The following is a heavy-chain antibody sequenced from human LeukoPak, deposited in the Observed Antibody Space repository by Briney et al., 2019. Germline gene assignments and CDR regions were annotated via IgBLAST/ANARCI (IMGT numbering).Heavy chain of an antibody. V-gene: IGHV4-59*12. CDR3: ARESGPFLAARPDY. J-gene: IGHJ4*02. CDR1: GGSISSYY. D-gene: IGHD6-6*01. CDR2: IYHSGST. Sequence: SETLSLTCTVSGGSISSYYWRWIRHPPGGGREWFVYIYHSGSTYYNPPLKSRVIISVVKSKNHLSLKLSSFAAADTAVYYCARESGPFLAARPDYWGQGTLVTVSS.